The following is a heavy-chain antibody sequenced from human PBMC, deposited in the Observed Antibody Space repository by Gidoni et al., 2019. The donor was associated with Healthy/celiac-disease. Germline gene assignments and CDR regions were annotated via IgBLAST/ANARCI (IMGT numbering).Heavy chain of an antibody. V-gene: IGHV1-58*02. CDR2: IVVGSGNK. D-gene: IGHD3-10*01. Sequence: QMQLVQSGPEVKKPGTSVKVSCKASGFTFTSSAMQWVRQARGQRLEWIGWIVVGSGNKNYAQKFQERVTITRDMSTSTAYMELSSLRSEDTAVYYCAADRSRITKGWYFDLWGRGTLVTVSS. CDR3: AADRSRITKGWYFDL. J-gene: IGHJ2*01. CDR1: GFTFTSSA.